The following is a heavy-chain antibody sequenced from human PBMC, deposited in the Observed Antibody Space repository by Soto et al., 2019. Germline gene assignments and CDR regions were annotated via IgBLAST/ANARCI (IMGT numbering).Heavy chain of an antibody. CDR2: ISSGSRSI. D-gene: IGHD3-22*01. CDR1: GFIFSSYT. CDR3: ARELSYYYDSSGLRFDR. V-gene: IGHV3-21*01. Sequence: EVQLLESGGGLVKPGGSLRLSCAASGFIFSSYTMNWVRQAPGKGLEWVSSISSGSRSIHYADSVKGRFTISRDNVKNSLYLQMNSLRAEDTAVYYCARELSYYYDSSGLRFDRWGQGTLVTVSS. J-gene: IGHJ5*02.